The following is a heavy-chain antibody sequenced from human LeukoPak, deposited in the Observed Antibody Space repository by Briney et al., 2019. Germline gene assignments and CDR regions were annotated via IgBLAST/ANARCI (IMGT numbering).Heavy chain of an antibody. D-gene: IGHD5-24*01. CDR3: AGHSAYNFVRAFEI. V-gene: IGHV4-59*02. CDR2: IYYSGGST. Sequence: PSETLSLTCTVSGGSVNNYYWGWIRQPPGKGLEWIGYIYYSGGSTNYNPSPQSRVAISLDTSKNQFSLKLSSVTAADTALYYCAGHSAYNFVRAFEIWGQGTMVTVSS. J-gene: IGHJ3*02. CDR1: GGSVNNYY.